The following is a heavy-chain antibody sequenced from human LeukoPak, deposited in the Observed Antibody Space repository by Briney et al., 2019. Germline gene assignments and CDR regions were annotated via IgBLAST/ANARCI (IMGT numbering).Heavy chain of an antibody. V-gene: IGHV3-53*01. Sequence: GGSLRLSCAASGFTLSSYWMHWVRQAPGKGLEWVSVIYSGGSTYYADSVKGRFTISRDNSKNTLYLQMNSLRAEDTAVYYCARASPPNYDILTGKIFPWYFDLWGRGTLVTVSS. CDR3: ARASPPNYDILTGKIFPWYFDL. J-gene: IGHJ2*01. CDR1: GFTLSSYW. CDR2: IYSGGST. D-gene: IGHD3-9*01.